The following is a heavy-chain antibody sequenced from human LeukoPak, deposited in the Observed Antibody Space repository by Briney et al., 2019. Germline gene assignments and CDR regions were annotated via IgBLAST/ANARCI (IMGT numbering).Heavy chain of an antibody. J-gene: IGHJ4*02. D-gene: IGHD6-13*01. V-gene: IGHV1-2*02. CDR3: ARDLGSSSTFDY. CDR1: GYTFTGYY. CDR2: INPNSGGT. Sequence: ASVKVSCKASGYTFTGYYMHWVRQAPGQGLEWMGWINPNSGGTNYAQKFQGRVTMTRDTSISTAYMELSRLRSDDTAVYYCARDLGSSSTFDYWGQGTLVTVSS.